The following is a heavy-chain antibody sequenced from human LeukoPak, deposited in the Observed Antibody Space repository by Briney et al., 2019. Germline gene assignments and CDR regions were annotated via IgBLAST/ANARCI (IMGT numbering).Heavy chain of an antibody. V-gene: IGHV3-23*01. CDR3: AKDREGVVVVAASPFDY. D-gene: IGHD2-15*01. Sequence: GGSLGLSCAASGFTFSSYAMSWVRQAPGKGLEWVSAISGSGGSTYYADSVKGRFTISRDNSKNTLYLQMNSLRAEDTAVYYCAKDREGVVVVAASPFDYWGQGTLVTVSS. CDR2: ISGSGGST. J-gene: IGHJ4*02. CDR1: GFTFSSYA.